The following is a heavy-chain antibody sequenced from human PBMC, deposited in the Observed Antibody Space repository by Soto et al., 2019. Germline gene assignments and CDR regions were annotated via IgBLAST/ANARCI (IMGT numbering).Heavy chain of an antibody. V-gene: IGHV1-69*13. J-gene: IGHJ5*02. CDR2: IIPIFGTA. CDR1: GGTFSSYA. D-gene: IGHD6-19*01. CDR3: ARVWTSGSFRGWFDP. Sequence: GASVKVSCKASGGTFSSYAISWVRQAPGQGLEWMGGIIPIFGTANYAQKFQGRVTITADESTSTAYMELSSLRSEDTAVYYCARVWTSGSFRGWFDPWGQGTLVTVSS.